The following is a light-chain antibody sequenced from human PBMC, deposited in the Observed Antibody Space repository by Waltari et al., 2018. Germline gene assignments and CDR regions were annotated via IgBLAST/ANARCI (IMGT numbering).Light chain of an antibody. V-gene: IGKV1-39*01. J-gene: IGKJ1*01. Sequence: DIQMTQSPSSLSASVGDRVTITCRASQSISNFSNWYQQKPGKAPKLLIYAASNLESAVPSRFIGSGSGTDFTLTITTLQPEDFATYYCQQSYTFPRTFGQGTKVEI. CDR1: QSISNF. CDR3: QQSYTFPRT. CDR2: AAS.